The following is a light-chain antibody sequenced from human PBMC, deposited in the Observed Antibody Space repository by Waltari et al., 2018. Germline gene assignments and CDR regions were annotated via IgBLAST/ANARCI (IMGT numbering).Light chain of an antibody. CDR2: RNN. V-gene: IGLV1-47*01. CDR3: AAWDDSLSGPV. CDR1: SSNIGSNY. J-gene: IGLJ2*01. Sequence: QSVLTQPPSASGTPAQRVTISCSGSSSNIGSNYIYWYQQLPGTAPKLLITRNNHRPSGVPDRFSGSKSGTSASLAISGLRSEDEADYYCAAWDDSLSGPVFGGGTKLTVL.